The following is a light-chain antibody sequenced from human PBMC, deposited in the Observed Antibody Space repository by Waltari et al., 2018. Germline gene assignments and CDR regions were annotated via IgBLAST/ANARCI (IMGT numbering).Light chain of an antibody. CDR2: VNSEGSP. CDR3: QTGGHGTWV. V-gene: IGLV4-69*01. Sequence: QLVLTKSPSASASLGASVKPTCTLSSGHGSNVIALRPQRPGKGPSYLMKVNSEGSPSKGDEIPVRFSGSSSGAERYLTISNRQAEDEADYFCQTGGHGTWVFGGGTTLTVL. J-gene: IGLJ3*02. CDR1: SGHGSNV.